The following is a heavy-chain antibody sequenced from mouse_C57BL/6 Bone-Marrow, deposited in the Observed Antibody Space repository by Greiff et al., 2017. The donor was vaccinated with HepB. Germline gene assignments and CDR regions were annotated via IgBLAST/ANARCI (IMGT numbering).Heavy chain of an antibody. CDR1: GNTCTRDW. D-gene: IGHD2-2*01. CDR2: IDPSDSYT. CDR3: ARSQGYLYFAV. J-gene: IGHJ1*03. V-gene: IGHV1-69*01. Sequence: VQLQQPGAERGMPGASGKECCRTCGNTCTRDWMHGVKRRHGQGLEWIGEIDPSDSYTNYNQKFKGKSTLPVDKSSSTAYMQLSSLTSEDSAVYYCARSQGYLYFAVWRTATPVPAFS.